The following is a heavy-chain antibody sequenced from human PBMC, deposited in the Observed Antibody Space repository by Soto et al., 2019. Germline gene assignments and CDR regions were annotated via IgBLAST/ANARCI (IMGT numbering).Heavy chain of an antibody. CDR3: ARGLKGSGWSSNWFDP. J-gene: IGHJ5*02. CDR2: INHSGST. D-gene: IGHD6-19*01. Sequence: QVQLQQWGAGLLKPSETLSLTCAVYGGSFSGYYWSWIRQPPGKGLEWIGEINHSGSTNYNPSLKSRVTISVDTSKNQFSLKLSSVTAADTAVYYCARGLKGSGWSSNWFDPWGQGTLVTVSS. V-gene: IGHV4-34*01. CDR1: GGSFSGYY.